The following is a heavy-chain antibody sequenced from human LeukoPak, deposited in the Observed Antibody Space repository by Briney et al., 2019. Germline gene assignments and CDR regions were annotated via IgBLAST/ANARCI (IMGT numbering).Heavy chain of an antibody. CDR2: ISSSGSTI. CDR3: ARVNWKYHYFDY. D-gene: IGHD1-1*01. CDR1: GFTFSSYE. V-gene: IGHV3-48*03. J-gene: IGHJ4*02. Sequence: PGGSLRLSCAASGFTFSSYEMNWVRQAPGKGLEGVSYISSSGSTIYYADSVKGRFTISRDNAKSSLYLQMNSLRAEDTAVYYCARVNWKYHYFDYWGQGTLVTVSS.